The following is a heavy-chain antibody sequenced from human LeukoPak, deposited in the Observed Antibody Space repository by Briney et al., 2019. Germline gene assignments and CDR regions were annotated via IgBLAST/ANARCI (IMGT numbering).Heavy chain of an antibody. V-gene: IGHV1-2*02. CDR3: ARVRPDTAMVTHYYYYYMDV. CDR2: INPNSGGT. CDR1: GCTFTGYY. J-gene: IGHJ6*03. Sequence: GASVKVSCKASGCTFTGYYMHWVRQAPGQGLEWMGWINPNSGGTNYAQKFQGRVTMTRDTSISTAYMELSRLRSDDTAVYYCARVRPDTAMVTHYYYYYMDVWGKGTTVTVSS. D-gene: IGHD5-18*01.